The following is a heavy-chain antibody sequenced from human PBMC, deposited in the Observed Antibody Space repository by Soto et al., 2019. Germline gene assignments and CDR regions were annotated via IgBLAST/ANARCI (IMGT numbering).Heavy chain of an antibody. CDR1: GGSVNIGTYY. J-gene: IGHJ4*02. V-gene: IGHV4-61*01. D-gene: IGHD2-21*01. Sequence: QVQLQESGPGLVKPSETLSLTCTVPGGSVNIGTYYRSWIRQPPGKGLEWIGFIHYSGSTNYNPSLKGRVTMSVDMSKNQFSLKLTSVNTADTAIYYCTRGGDPYKTGHWGQGTLVTVSS. CDR3: TRGGDPYKTGH. CDR2: IHYSGST.